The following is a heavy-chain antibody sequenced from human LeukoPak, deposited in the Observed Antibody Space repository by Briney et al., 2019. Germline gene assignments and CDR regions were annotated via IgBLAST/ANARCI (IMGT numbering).Heavy chain of an antibody. D-gene: IGHD2-2*01. CDR3: ARGSSSFDY. V-gene: IGHV4-4*07. Sequence: SETLSLTCTVSGDSISSYNWTWIRQSAGKGLEWIGRIYTSGTTIYNPSLKSRITMSLDTSNNQFSLRLSSVTAADTAVYYCARGSSSFDYWGQGTLATVSS. J-gene: IGHJ4*02. CDR2: IYTSGTT. CDR1: GDSISSYN.